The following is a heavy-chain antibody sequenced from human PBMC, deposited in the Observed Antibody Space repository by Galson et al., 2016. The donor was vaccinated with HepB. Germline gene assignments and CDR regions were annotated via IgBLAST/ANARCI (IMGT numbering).Heavy chain of an antibody. CDR2: INHSGNT. CDR3: ARAFDYNIGWYSGQ. Sequence: SETLSLTCAANGGVFNNYYWNWLRQSPGKGLEWIGEINHSGNTNYNPSLESRVTISVDTAKKQFSLNLSSMTAADTAVYYCARAFDYNIGWYSGQWGQGTQVTVSS. V-gene: IGHV4-34*01. D-gene: IGHD6-19*01. CDR1: GGVFNNYY. J-gene: IGHJ4*02.